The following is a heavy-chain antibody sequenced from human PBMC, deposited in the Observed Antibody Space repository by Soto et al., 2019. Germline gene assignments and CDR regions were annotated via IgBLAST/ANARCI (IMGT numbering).Heavy chain of an antibody. Sequence: SLKFSCKASGGTLTISSHGISWGRQAPGQGLEWMGGIIAMFGTANYAQKFQGRVTITADESTSTAYMELSSLNFEDMAIYYCARENFPQSGSYYDSWGQGTLVTVS. D-gene: IGHD1-26*01. CDR3: ARENFPQSGSYYDS. CDR1: GGTLTISSHG. V-gene: IGHV1-69*13. CDR2: IIAMFGTA. J-gene: IGHJ4*02.